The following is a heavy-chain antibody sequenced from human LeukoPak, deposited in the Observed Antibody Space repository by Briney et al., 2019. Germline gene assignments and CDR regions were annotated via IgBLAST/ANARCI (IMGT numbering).Heavy chain of an antibody. Sequence: SETLSLTCTVSGGSITSSSYYCGWIRQPPGKGLEWSGSIYYSGSTYYNPSPKSRVTISVYTSKNQFSLKLSSVTAADTAVYYCARDRIAARLGAFDIWGQGTMVTVSS. D-gene: IGHD6-6*01. CDR1: GGSITSSSYY. CDR2: IYYSGST. CDR3: ARDRIAARLGAFDI. V-gene: IGHV4-39*07. J-gene: IGHJ3*02.